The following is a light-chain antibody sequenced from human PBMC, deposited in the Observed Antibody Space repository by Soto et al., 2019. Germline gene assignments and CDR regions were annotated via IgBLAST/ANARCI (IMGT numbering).Light chain of an antibody. CDR3: QQRSNWPAT. CDR2: DAS. V-gene: IGKV3-11*01. Sequence: EIVLTQSLATLSLSPGERATLSCRASQSVSSYLAWYQQKPGQAPRLLIYDASNRATGIPARFSGSGSGTDFTLTISSLEPEDFAVYYCQQRSNWPATFGQGTKV. CDR1: QSVSSY. J-gene: IGKJ1*01.